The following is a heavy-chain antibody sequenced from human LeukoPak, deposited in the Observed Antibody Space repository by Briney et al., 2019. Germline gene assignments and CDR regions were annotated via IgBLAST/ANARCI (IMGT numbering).Heavy chain of an antibody. CDR3: ARGGYENIYFDY. V-gene: IGHV4-59*05. CDR1: GGSISSYY. D-gene: IGHD5-12*01. CDR2: IYYSGST. J-gene: IGHJ4*02. Sequence: SETLSLTCTVSGGSISSYYWSWIRQPPGKGLEWIGSIYYSGSTYYNPSLKSRVTISVDTSKNQFSLKLSSVTAADTAVYYCARGGYENIYFDYWGQGTLVTVSS.